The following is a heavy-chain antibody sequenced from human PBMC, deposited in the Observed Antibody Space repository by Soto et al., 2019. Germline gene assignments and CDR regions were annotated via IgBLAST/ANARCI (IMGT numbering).Heavy chain of an antibody. D-gene: IGHD2-21*01. CDR3: ARRVAYWNAFDI. V-gene: IGHV4-39*01. CDR2: IYYSGST. Sequence: PSDTLSLTCPVLCFSIPSSSYYWGLIRQPPGKGLEWIGSIYYSGSTYYNPSLKSRVTISVDTSKNQFSLKLSSVTAADTAVYYCARRVAYWNAFDIWGQGTMVT. J-gene: IGHJ3*02. CDR1: CFSIPSSSYY.